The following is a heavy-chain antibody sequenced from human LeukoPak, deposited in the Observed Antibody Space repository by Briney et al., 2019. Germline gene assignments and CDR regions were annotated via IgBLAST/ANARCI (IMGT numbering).Heavy chain of an antibody. Sequence: LSETLSLTCTVSGGSISSYYWSWIRQPPGKGLEWIGYIYYSGSTNYNPSLKSRVTISVDTSKNQFSLKLSSVTAADTAVYYCARGRPYSGDFWSGSGYYYGMDVWGQGTTVTVSS. V-gene: IGHV4-59*12. D-gene: IGHD3-3*01. J-gene: IGHJ6*02. CDR2: IYYSGST. CDR3: ARGRPYSGDFWSGSGYYYGMDV. CDR1: GGSISSYY.